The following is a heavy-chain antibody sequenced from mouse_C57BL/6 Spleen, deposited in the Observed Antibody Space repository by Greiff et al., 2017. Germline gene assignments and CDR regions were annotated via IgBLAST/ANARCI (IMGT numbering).Heavy chain of an antibody. V-gene: IGHV1-42*01. D-gene: IGHD1-1*01. CDR3: ARDYYGSSPWFAY. J-gene: IGHJ3*01. Sequence: VQLQQSGPELVKPGASVKISCKASGYSFTGYYMNWVKQSPETSLEWIGEINPSTGGTTYNQKFKAKATLTVDKSSSTAYMQLKSLTSEDSAVYYCARDYYGSSPWFAYWGQGTLVTVSA. CDR2: INPSTGGT. CDR1: GYSFTGYY.